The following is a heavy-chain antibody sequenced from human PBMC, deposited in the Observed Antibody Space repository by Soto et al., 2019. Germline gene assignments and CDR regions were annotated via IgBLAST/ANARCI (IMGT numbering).Heavy chain of an antibody. D-gene: IGHD3-9*01. V-gene: IGHV4-59*12. CDR1: GGSISSYY. Sequence: SSETLSLTCTVSGGSISSYYWSWIRQPPGKGLEWIGDIYYSGSTNYNPSLKSRVTISVDTSKNQFSLKLSSVTAADTAVYYCARGARYFDWLIPRLDPWRQGTLVTVSS. CDR2: IYYSGST. CDR3: ARGARYFDWLIPRLDP. J-gene: IGHJ5*02.